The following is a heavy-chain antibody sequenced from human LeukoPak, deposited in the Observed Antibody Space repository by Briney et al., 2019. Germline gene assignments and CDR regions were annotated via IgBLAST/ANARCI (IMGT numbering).Heavy chain of an antibody. CDR1: GGSISSGSYY. Sequence: PSQTLSLTCTVSGGSISSGSYYWSWIRQPAGKRLEWIGRIYTSGSTNYNPSLKSRVTISVDTSKNQFSLKLSSVTAADTAVYYCARANLITFGGVIARLDAFDIWGQGTMVTVSS. D-gene: IGHD3-16*02. V-gene: IGHV4-61*02. CDR2: IYTSGST. J-gene: IGHJ3*02. CDR3: ARANLITFGGVIARLDAFDI.